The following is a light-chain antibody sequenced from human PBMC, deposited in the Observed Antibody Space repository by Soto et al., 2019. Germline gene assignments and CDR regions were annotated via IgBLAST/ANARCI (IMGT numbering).Light chain of an antibody. J-gene: IGLJ1*01. CDR1: SSNIATKS. Sequence: QSVLTQPPSASGTPGQRVTISCSGSSSNIATKSVNWYQQLPGTAPKLLIYSNSQRSSGVPDRFSGSKSGTSASLAIRGLQSEDEADYYCAAWDDSLNARYVFGTGTKLTAL. CDR3: AAWDDSLNARYV. CDR2: SNS. V-gene: IGLV1-44*01.